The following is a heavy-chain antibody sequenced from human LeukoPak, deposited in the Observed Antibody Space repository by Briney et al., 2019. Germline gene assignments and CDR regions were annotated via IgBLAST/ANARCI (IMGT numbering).Heavy chain of an antibody. CDR1: GFTFSSYA. CDR2: ISYDGSNK. Sequence: PGGSLRLSCAASGFTFSSYAMHWVRQAPGKGLEWVAAISYDGSNKYYADSVKGRFTISRDNSKNTLYLQMNSLRAEDTAVYYCARDDKSSSWYRYYYYYGMDVWGQGTTVTVSS. J-gene: IGHJ6*02. V-gene: IGHV3-30-3*01. CDR3: ARDDKSSSWYRYYYYYGMDV. D-gene: IGHD6-13*01.